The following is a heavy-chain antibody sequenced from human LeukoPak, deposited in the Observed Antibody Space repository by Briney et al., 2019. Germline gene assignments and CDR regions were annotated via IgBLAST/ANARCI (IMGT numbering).Heavy chain of an antibody. V-gene: IGHV4-39*01. CDR2: IYYSGST. CDR1: GGSISSTGYC. CDR3: AKAGVRYFDSSGLYAFDF. D-gene: IGHD3-22*01. J-gene: IGHJ3*01. Sequence: PSETLSLTCAVSGGSISSTGYCWAWIRQPPGKGLEWIGTIYYSGSTYHNTSLKSRITMSVDTSRNKFSLKLSSVDAADTAVYYCAKAGVRYFDSSGLYAFDFWGQGTTVTVSS.